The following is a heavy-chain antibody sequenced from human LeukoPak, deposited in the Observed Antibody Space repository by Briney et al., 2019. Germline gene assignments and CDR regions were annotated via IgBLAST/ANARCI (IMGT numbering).Heavy chain of an antibody. Sequence: GGSLRLSCAASGFIFSNYWMTWVRQAPGKGLEWVSYISSSSSTIYYADSVKGRFTFSRDNAKNSLYLQMNSLRAEDTAVYYCARAIAAGYWGQGTLVTVSS. V-gene: IGHV3-48*01. CDR1: GFIFSNYW. CDR2: ISSSSSTI. J-gene: IGHJ4*02. CDR3: ARAIAAGY. D-gene: IGHD6-13*01.